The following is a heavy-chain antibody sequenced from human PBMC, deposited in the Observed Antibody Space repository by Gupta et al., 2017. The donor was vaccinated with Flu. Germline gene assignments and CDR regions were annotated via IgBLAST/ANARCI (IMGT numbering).Heavy chain of an antibody. CDR3: ATHLAAAGKQFDF. CDR2: ISFRWTP. V-gene: IGHV4-31*02. J-gene: IGHJ4*02. D-gene: IGHD6-13*01. Sequence: IRQYPGKGLEWIGYISFRWTPYCSPSLKSRLILSLDTANNEFSLNLRSVTAADTAVYYCATHLAAAGKQFDFWGQGTLVTVS.